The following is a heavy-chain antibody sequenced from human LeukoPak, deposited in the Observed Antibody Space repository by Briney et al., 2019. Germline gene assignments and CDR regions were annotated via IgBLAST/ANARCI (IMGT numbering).Heavy chain of an antibody. CDR3: ARGFGEDAFDI. D-gene: IGHD2-21*01. CDR1: GGSISSGGYY. V-gene: IGHV4-31*03. Sequence: PSETLSLTCTVSGGSISSGGYYWSWIRQHPGKGLEWIGYIYYSGSTYYNPSLKSRVTISVDTSKNQFSLRLSSVTAADTAVYYCARGFGEDAFDIWGQGTMVTVSS. J-gene: IGHJ3*02. CDR2: IYYSGST.